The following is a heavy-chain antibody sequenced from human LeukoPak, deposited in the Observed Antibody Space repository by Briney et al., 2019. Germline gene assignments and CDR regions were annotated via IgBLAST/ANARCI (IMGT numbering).Heavy chain of an antibody. J-gene: IGHJ6*03. V-gene: IGHV4-4*09. CDR2: IHTSGGS. CDR1: GASISSSH. D-gene: IGHD4-23*01. CDR3: ARGTSTVVTPAYYYYYCMDV. Sequence: PSETLSLTCNVSGASISSSHWSSVRQPPGKGLEWIGNIHTSGGSNYSPSLKSRVTISLDTSRNQFSLKLTSVTAADTAVYYCARGTSTVVTPAYYYYYCMDVWGKGTTVTVSS.